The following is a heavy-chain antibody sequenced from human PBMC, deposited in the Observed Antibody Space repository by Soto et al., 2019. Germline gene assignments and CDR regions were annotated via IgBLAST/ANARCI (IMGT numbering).Heavy chain of an antibody. CDR1: GYSISSSNW. J-gene: IGHJ4*02. CDR3: ARREVQGPIDY. Sequence: QVQLQESGPGLVKPSDTLSLTCAVSGYSISSSNWWGWIRQPPGKGLEWIGYIYYSGTTYYNPSLKSRVPMSVGTSQNPFPLELASVAAVDTAGYYCARREVQGPIDYWGQGTLVTV. CDR2: IYYSGTT. V-gene: IGHV4-28*01. D-gene: IGHD1-26*01.